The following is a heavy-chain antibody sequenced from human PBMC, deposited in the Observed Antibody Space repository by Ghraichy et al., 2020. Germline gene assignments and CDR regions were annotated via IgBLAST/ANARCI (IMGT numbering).Heavy chain of an antibody. CDR3: AAVFTFFSITGTTDY. CDR1: GFTFTSSA. V-gene: IGHV1-58*01. CDR2: IVVGSGNT. D-gene: IGHD1-7*01. Sequence: SVKVSCKASGFTFTSSAVQWVRQARGQRLEWIGWIVVGSGNTNYAQKFQERVTITRDMSTSTAYMELSSLRSEDTAVYYCAAVFTFFSITGTTDYWGQGTLVTVSS. J-gene: IGHJ4*02.